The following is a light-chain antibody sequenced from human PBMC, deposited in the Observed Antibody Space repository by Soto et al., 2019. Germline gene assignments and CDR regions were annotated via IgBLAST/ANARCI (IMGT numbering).Light chain of an antibody. V-gene: IGLV2-18*02. CDR1: SSDVGSYNR. CDR2: GVS. J-gene: IGLJ1*01. Sequence: QSALTQPPSVSGSPGQSVAISCTGTSSDVGSYNRVSWYQQPPGTAPKLMIYGVSNRPSGVPDRFSGSKSGKTASLTIPGPQAEEEVEYYCCSFTTSTPYVFGTGTKVPVL. CDR3: CSFTTSTPYV.